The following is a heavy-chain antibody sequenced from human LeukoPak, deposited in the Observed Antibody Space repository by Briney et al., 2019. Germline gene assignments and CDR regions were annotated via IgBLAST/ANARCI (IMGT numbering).Heavy chain of an antibody. CDR3: ARLLDIVATSS. J-gene: IGHJ5*02. Sequence: MPGGSLRLSCKGSGYSFTSYWISWVRQMPGKGLEWMGRIDPSDSYTNYSPSFQGHVTISADKFTSTAYLQWSSLKASDTAMYYCARLLDIVATSSWGQGTLVTVSS. D-gene: IGHD5-12*01. CDR1: GYSFTSYW. V-gene: IGHV5-10-1*01. CDR2: IDPSDSYT.